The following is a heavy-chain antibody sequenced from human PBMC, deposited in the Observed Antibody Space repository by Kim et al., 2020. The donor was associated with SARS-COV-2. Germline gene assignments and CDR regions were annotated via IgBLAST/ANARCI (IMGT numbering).Heavy chain of an antibody. CDR3: ASLAVAGTP. CDR2: INHSGST. Sequence: SETLSLTCAVYGGSFSGYYWSWIRQPPGKGLEWIGEINHSGSTNYNPSLKSRVTISVDTSKNQFSLKLSSVTAADTAVYYCASLAVAGTPWGQGTLVTVSS. V-gene: IGHV4-34*01. CDR1: GGSFSGYY. D-gene: IGHD6-19*01. J-gene: IGHJ5*02.